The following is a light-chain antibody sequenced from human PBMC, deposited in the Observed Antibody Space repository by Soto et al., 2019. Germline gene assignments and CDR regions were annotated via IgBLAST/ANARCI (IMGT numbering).Light chain of an antibody. Sequence: EIVLTQSPATLSLSPGERATLSCRASQSVSSYLAWYQQKLGQAPRLLIYDASNRATGIPARFSGSGSGTDFTLTISSLEPKDFAVYYCQQRSNWQITFGQGTRLEIK. CDR1: QSVSSY. CDR3: QQRSNWQIT. V-gene: IGKV3-11*01. CDR2: DAS. J-gene: IGKJ5*01.